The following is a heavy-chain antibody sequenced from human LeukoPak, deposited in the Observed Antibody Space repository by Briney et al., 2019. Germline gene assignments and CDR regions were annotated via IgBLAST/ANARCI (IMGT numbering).Heavy chain of an antibody. V-gene: IGHV1-69*13. J-gene: IGHJ4*02. CDR2: IIPIFGTA. CDR3: ARTYTDFWSGYFDY. D-gene: IGHD3-3*01. CDR1: GGTFSSYA. Sequence: SVNVSSKASGGTFSSYAISWVRPAPGQWLEWMGGIIPIFGTANYAQKFQGRVTITADESTSTAYMELSSLRSEDTAVYYCARTYTDFWSGYFDYWGQGTLVTVSS.